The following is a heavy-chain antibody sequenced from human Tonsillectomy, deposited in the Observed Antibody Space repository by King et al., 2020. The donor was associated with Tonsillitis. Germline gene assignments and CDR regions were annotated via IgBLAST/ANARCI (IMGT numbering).Heavy chain of an antibody. V-gene: IGHV3-49*04. J-gene: IGHJ5*02. CDR1: GFTFDDYA. CDR2: IRKKAYGGTT. Sequence: VQLVQSGGGLVQPGRSLRLSCTASGFTFDDYAMSWVRQAPGKGLEWVGFIRKKAYGGTTEYAASVKGRFTISRDDSKSIAYLQMNSLKTEDTAVYYCSYCSGGRCYDHWFDPWGQGTLVTVSS. D-gene: IGHD2-15*01. CDR3: SYCSGGRCYDHWFDP.